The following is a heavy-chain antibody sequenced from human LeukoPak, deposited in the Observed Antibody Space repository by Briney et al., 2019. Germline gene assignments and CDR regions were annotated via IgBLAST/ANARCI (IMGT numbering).Heavy chain of an antibody. V-gene: IGHV3-48*03. D-gene: IGHD3-9*01. CDR2: ISSSGSTI. CDR1: GFTFSSYE. Sequence: GGSLRLSCAASGFTFSSYEMNWVRQAPGKGLEWVSYISSSGSTIYYADSVKGRFTISRDNAKNSLYLQMNSLRAEDTAVYYCARAQLRYFDWLLPTISWFDPWGQGTLVTVSS. J-gene: IGHJ5*02. CDR3: ARAQLRYFDWLLPTISWFDP.